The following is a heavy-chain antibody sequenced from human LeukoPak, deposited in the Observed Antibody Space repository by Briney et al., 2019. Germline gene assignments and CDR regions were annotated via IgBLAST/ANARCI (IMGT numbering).Heavy chain of an antibody. V-gene: IGHV3-33*01. J-gene: IGHJ4*01. CDR3: ARGFLDFDF. Sequence: GGSLRLSCVASGFTFSRFNMHWARQAPGKGLEWVALIWYDGTDTFYADAVRGRFTISRDDSKNTVYLQMNSLRAEDTAFYYCARGFLDFDFWGHGTLVTVSS. D-gene: IGHD3-3*01. CDR1: GFTFSRFN. CDR2: IWYDGTDT.